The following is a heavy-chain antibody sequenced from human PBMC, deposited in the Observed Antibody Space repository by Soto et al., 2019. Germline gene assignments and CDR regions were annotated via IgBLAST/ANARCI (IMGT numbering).Heavy chain of an antibody. D-gene: IGHD6-19*01. J-gene: IGHJ6*02. CDR3: AGGRIVVAGSSAYYSMDV. Sequence: QVHLLLQSGAEVKKPGSSVKVACKASGGNPSNSAISWVRQALGQGLEWMGGITPVFGIISHAQNFQGRVTITADESTSTAYMELSSLRSEDTAVYFCAGGRIVVAGSSAYYSMDVWGQGTTVTVSS. V-gene: IGHV1-69*01. CDR2: ITPVFGII. CDR1: GGNPSNSA.